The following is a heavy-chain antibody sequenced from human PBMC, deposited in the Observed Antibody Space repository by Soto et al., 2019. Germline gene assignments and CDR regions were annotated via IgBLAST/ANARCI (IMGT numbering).Heavy chain of an antibody. CDR1: GGSISGDY. V-gene: IGHV4-59*08. Sequence: SETLSLTCTVSGGSISGDYWSWIRQPPGRGPEWIGYIHYSGSTHYNSSLKSRATISIVTTKNQFSLKLSPVTAADTAVYYCVRSRRIVTEGFDYWGQGTLVTVSS. CDR3: VRSRRIVTEGFDY. CDR2: IHYSGST. J-gene: IGHJ4*02. D-gene: IGHD1-26*01.